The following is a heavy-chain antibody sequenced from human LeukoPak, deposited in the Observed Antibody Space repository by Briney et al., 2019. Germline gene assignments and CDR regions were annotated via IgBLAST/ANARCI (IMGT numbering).Heavy chain of an antibody. Sequence: SETLSLTCTVSGGSISSYYWSWIRQPPGKGLEWIGEINHSGSTNYNPSLKSRVTISVDTSKNQFSLRLSSVTAADTAVYYCARRFYYYYYMDVWGKGTTVTISS. CDR3: ARRFYYYYYMDV. V-gene: IGHV4-34*01. J-gene: IGHJ6*03. CDR1: GGSISSYY. CDR2: INHSGST.